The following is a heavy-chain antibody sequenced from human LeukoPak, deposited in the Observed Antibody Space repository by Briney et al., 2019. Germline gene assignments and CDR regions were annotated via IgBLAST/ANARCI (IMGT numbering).Heavy chain of an antibody. J-gene: IGHJ3*02. CDR2: ISAYNGNT. Sequence: GASVKVSCEASGYTFTSYGISWVRQAPGQGLEWMGWISAYNGNTNYAQKLQGRVTMTTDASTSTAYMELSSLRSEDTAVYYCAIESRIQLWLRFLWYAFDIWGQGTMVTVSS. CDR3: AIESRIQLWLRFLWYAFDI. V-gene: IGHV1-18*01. CDR1: GYTFTSYG. D-gene: IGHD5-18*01.